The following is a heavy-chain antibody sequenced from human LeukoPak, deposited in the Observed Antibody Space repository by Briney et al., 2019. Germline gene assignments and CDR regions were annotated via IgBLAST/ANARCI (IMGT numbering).Heavy chain of an antibody. CDR3: AKGPSTGYMDV. J-gene: IGHJ6*03. Sequence: GGSLRLSCAASGFTFSSYSMNWVRQAPGKGLEWVSSISSSSSYIYYADSVKGRFTISRDNSKNTLYLQMSSLRAEDTAVYYCAKGPSTGYMDVWGKGTTVTVSS. V-gene: IGHV3-21*01. CDR1: GFTFSSYS. CDR2: ISSSSSYI. D-gene: IGHD1-14*01.